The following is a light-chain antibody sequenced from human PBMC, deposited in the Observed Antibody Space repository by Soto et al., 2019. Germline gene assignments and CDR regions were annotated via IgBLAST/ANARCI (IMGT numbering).Light chain of an antibody. Sequence: EIVLTQSPATLSSFPGDRVTLSCRASQHIASSYLAWYQQKRGQPPRLLIYGASTRASGIPDRFSGSGSGTDFNLTISRLEPEDFAVYYCQLYGGSPIFSFGPGTKVDIK. J-gene: IGKJ3*01. CDR1: QHIASSY. CDR3: QLYGGSPIFS. V-gene: IGKV3-20*01. CDR2: GAS.